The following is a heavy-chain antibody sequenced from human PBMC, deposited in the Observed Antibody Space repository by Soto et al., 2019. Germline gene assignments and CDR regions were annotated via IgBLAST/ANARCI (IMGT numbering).Heavy chain of an antibody. CDR3: ARQYDNYYYYYMDV. J-gene: IGHJ6*03. CDR1: GGSISSSSCY. D-gene: IGHD3-9*01. CDR2: IYYSGST. V-gene: IGHV4-39*01. Sequence: SETLSLTCTVSGGSISSSSCYWGWIRQPPGKGLEWIGSIYYSGSTYYNPSLKSRVTISVDTSKNQFSLKLSSVTAADTAVYYCARQYDNYYYYYMDVWGKGTTVTVSS.